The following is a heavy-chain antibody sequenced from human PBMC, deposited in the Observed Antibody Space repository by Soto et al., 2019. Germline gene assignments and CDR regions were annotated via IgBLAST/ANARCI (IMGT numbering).Heavy chain of an antibody. V-gene: IGHV4-34*01. CDR1: GGSFSGYY. CDR2: INHSGST. CDR3: ARHETPHGDYDY. D-gene: IGHD4-17*01. Sequence: SETLSLTCAVCGGSFSGYYWSWIRQPPGKGLEWIGEINHSGSTNYNPSLKSRVTISVDTSKNQLSLKLSSVTAADTAVHYCARHETPHGDYDYWGQGTLVTVSS. J-gene: IGHJ4*02.